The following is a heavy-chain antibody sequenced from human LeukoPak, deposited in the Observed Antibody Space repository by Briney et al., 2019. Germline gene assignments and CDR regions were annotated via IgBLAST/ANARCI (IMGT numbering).Heavy chain of an antibody. CDR3: ARGRLDYYDSSGYPEFDY. J-gene: IGHJ4*02. D-gene: IGHD3-22*01. CDR1: GGSISSYY. Sequence: SETLSLTCTVSGGSISSYYWSWIRQPPGKGLEWIGCIYYSGSTNYNPSLKSRVTISVDTSKNQFSLKLSSVTAADTAVYYCARGRLDYYDSSGYPEFDYWGQGTLVTVSS. V-gene: IGHV4-59*01. CDR2: IYYSGST.